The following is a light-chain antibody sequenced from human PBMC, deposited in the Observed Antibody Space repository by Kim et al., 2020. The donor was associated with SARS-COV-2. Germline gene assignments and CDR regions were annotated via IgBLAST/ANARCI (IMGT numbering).Light chain of an antibody. CDR3: QVWDSSSDLYV. Sequence: PGKTARFTCGGNNIGSKSVHWYQQKPGQAPVLVIYYDSDRPSGIPERFSGSNSGNTATLTISRVEAGDEADYYCQVWDSSSDLYVFGTGTKVTVL. V-gene: IGLV3-21*04. CDR2: YDS. J-gene: IGLJ1*01. CDR1: NIGSKS.